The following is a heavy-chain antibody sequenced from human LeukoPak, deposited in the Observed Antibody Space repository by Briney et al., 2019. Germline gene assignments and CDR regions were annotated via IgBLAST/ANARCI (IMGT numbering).Heavy chain of an antibody. J-gene: IGHJ4*02. Sequence: SETLSLTCTVSGGSISSSSYYWGWIRQPPGKGLEWIGSIYYSGSTYYNPSLKSRVTISVDTSKNQFSLKLSSVTAADTAVYYCARMGWGLLWFGELLDYWGQGTLVTVSS. CDR1: GGSISSSSYY. D-gene: IGHD3-10*01. CDR2: IYYSGST. CDR3: ARMGWGLLWFGELLDY. V-gene: IGHV4-39*07.